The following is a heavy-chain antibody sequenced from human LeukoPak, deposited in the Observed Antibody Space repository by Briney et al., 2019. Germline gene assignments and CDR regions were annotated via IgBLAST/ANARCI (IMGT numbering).Heavy chain of an antibody. J-gene: IGHJ4*02. CDR3: ARTTWDYDILTGYPKEPYFDY. CDR1: GGSISSYY. CDR2: IYTSGST. D-gene: IGHD3-9*01. V-gene: IGHV4-4*07. Sequence: SETLSLTCTVSGGSISSYYWSWIRQPAGKGLEWIGRIYTSGSTNYNPSLKSRVTMSVDTSKNQFSLKLSSVTAADTAVYYCARTTWDYDILTGYPKEPYFDYWGQGTLVTVSS.